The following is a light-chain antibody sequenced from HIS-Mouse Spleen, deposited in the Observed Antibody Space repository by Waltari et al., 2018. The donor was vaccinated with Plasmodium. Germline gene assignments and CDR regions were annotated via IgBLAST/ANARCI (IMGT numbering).Light chain of an antibody. CDR1: QDISNY. Sequence: DIQMTQSPSSLSASVGDRVTITCQASQDISNYLNWYQQKPGKVPKLLIYDASNLETGVPSTFSGSGSGTDFTFTISSLQPEDIATYYCQQYDNLPPLFTFGPGTKVDIK. V-gene: IGKV1-33*01. CDR2: DAS. J-gene: IGKJ3*01. CDR3: QQYDNLPPLFT.